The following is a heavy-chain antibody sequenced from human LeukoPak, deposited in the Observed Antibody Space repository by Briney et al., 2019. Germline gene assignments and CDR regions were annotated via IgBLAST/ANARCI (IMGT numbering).Heavy chain of an antibody. Sequence: SETLSLTCAVYGGSFSGYYWSWIRQPPGKGLEWIGSIYYSGSTYYNPSLKSRVTISVDTSKNQFSLKLSSVTAADTAVYYCARHAYDYVWGSYRLRYFDYWGQGTLVTVSS. V-gene: IGHV4-34*01. CDR2: IYYSGST. J-gene: IGHJ4*02. CDR3: ARHAYDYVWGSYRLRYFDY. D-gene: IGHD3-16*02. CDR1: GGSFSGYY.